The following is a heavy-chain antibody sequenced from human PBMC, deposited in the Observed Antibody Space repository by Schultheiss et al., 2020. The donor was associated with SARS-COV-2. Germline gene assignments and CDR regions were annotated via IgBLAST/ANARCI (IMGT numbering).Heavy chain of an antibody. Sequence: SGPTLVKPTQTLTLTCTFSGFSLSTSGMCVSWIRQPPGKALEWLAHIFSNDEKSYSTSLKSRLTISKDTSKSQVVLTMTNMDPVDTATYFCAQQAVAGTENWFDPWGQGTLVTVSS. CDR3: AQQAVAGTENWFDP. D-gene: IGHD6-19*01. V-gene: IGHV2-26*01. CDR2: IFSNDEK. CDR1: GFSLSTSGMC. J-gene: IGHJ5*02.